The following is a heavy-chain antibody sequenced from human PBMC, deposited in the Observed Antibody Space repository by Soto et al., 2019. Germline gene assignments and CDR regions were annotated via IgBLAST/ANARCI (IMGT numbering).Heavy chain of an antibody. V-gene: IGHV3-15*07. CDR1: GFTFSNAW. CDR2: IKSKTDGGTT. D-gene: IGHD3-10*01. CDR3: TTARNVVLWFGENYYGMDV. J-gene: IGHJ6*02. Sequence: EVQLVESGGGLVKPGGSLRLSCAASGFTFSNAWMNWVRQAPGKGLEWVGRIKSKTDGGTTDYAAPVKGRFTISRDDSKNTLYLQMNSLKTEDTAVYYCTTARNVVLWFGENYYGMDVWGQGTTVTVSS.